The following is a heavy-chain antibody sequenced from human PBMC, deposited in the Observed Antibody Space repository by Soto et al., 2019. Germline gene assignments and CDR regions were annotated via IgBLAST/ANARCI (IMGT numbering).Heavy chain of an antibody. CDR3: ARRYYDFWSGYEAGHVMDV. Sequence: GKWSGNSIASYWIGGVRQMHRKGLEWMGIIYPGDSDTRYSPSFQGQVTISADKSISTAYLQWSSLKASDTAMYYCARRYYDFWSGYEAGHVMDVWGQRTTVTVSS. CDR1: GNSIASYW. J-gene: IGHJ6*02. CDR2: IYPGDSDT. D-gene: IGHD3-3*01. V-gene: IGHV5-51*01.